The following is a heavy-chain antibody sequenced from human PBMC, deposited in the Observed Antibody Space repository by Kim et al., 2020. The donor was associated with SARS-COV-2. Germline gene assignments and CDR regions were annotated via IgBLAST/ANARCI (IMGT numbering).Heavy chain of an antibody. Sequence: SDGRHKYYADSVKGRLPISRDNSKNMLFLQMNSLRAEDTAVYYCANFESWGQGTLVTVSS. J-gene: IGHJ4*02. CDR2: SDGRHK. V-gene: IGHV3-33*06. CDR3: ANFES.